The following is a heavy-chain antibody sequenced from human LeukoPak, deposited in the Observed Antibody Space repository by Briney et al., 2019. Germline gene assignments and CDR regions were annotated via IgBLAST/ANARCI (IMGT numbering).Heavy chain of an antibody. CDR3: ARQREATETTYKNY. D-gene: IGHD4-17*01. Sequence: ASACASCKASGYTFTSQRISWVRQAPGQGLEWKGWISAYNGNTNYAQKLQGRVTMTTDTSTTTAYMELRSLRSDDTAVYYCARQREATETTYKNYWGQGTLVTVSS. J-gene: IGHJ4*02. V-gene: IGHV1-18*01. CDR1: GYTFTSQR. CDR2: ISAYNGNT.